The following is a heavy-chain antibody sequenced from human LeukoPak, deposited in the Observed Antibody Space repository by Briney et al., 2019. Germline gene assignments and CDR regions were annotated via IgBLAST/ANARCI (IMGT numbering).Heavy chain of an antibody. CDR2: INPSGGST. CDR3: ARDVRAYSSSDY. J-gene: IGHJ4*02. Sequence: ASVKVSCKASGYTFTSYYMHWVRQAPGQGLEWMGIINPSGGSTSYAQKFQGRVTMTRDTSTSTVYMELRSLRSDDTAVYYCARDVRAYSSSDYWGQGTLVTVSS. CDR1: GYTFTSYY. D-gene: IGHD6-6*01. V-gene: IGHV1-46*01.